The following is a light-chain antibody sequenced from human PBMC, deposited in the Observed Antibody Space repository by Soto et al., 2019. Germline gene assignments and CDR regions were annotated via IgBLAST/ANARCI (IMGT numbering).Light chain of an antibody. CDR1: SSDVGRYNH. Sequence: QSVLTQPPSVSGSPGQSVSISCTGTSSDVGRYNHVSWYQQPPGTAPKLMIYDVSNRPSGVPDRFSGSKSGNTASLTISGLQAEDEAEYYCSSYTGSSTLVVFGGGTKVTVL. CDR3: SSYTGSSTLVV. CDR2: DVS. V-gene: IGLV2-18*02. J-gene: IGLJ2*01.